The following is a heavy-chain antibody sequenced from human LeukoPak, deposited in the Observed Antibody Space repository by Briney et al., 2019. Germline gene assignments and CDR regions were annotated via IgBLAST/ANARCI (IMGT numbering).Heavy chain of an antibody. D-gene: IGHD3-16*02. V-gene: IGHV1-69*13. CDR2: IIPIFGAA. J-gene: IGHJ5*02. CDR1: GGTFSSYA. Sequence: SVKVSCKASGGTFSSYAISWVRQAPGQGLEWMGGIIPIFGAANYAQKFQGRVTITADESTSTAYMELSSLRSEDTAVYYCASQTPSFNWFDPWGQGTLVTVSS. CDR3: ASQTPSFNWFDP.